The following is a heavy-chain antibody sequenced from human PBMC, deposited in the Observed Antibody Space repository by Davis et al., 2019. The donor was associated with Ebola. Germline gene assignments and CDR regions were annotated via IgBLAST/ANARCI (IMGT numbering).Heavy chain of an antibody. D-gene: IGHD3-10*01. V-gene: IGHV3-66*01. CDR3: ARDKVLWFGELLSGRYFDY. Sequence: GESLKISCAASGFTVSSNYMSWVRQAPGKGLEWVSVIYSGGSTYYADSVKGRFTISRDNSKNTLYLQMNSLRAEDTAVYYCARDKVLWFGELLSGRYFDYWGQGTLVTVSS. J-gene: IGHJ4*02. CDR2: IYSGGST. CDR1: GFTVSSNY.